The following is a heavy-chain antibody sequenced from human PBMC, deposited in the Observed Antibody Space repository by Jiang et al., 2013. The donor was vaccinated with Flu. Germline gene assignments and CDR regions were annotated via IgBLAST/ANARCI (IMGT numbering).Heavy chain of an antibody. CDR1: GGSISSGDFS. CDR2: IYHTGYT. CDR3: ARLNIDHCSSGVCSWFDP. J-gene: IGHJ5*02. D-gene: IGHD2-8*01. Sequence: GSGLVKPSQTLSLTCTVSGGSISSGDFSWTWMRQPLGKGLEWIGYIYHTGYTYYNPALESRVTMSVDRSNNQVSLSLSSVTAADTALYICARLNIDHCSSGVCSWFDPWGQGPWSPSPQ. V-gene: IGHV4-30-2*01.